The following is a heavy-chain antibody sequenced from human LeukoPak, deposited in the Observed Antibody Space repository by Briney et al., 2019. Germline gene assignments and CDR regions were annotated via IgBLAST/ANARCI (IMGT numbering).Heavy chain of an antibody. CDR3: GVLPAATMLRDY. D-gene: IGHD2-2*01. Sequence: GGSLRLSCTGSGFPFSSYGMHWVRQAPGKGLEWVAVTWDDGISRTYADSVKGRFTISRDNSHNTLYLEMNSLRAEDTAVYYCGVLPAATMLRDYWGQGTLVTVSS. J-gene: IGHJ4*02. V-gene: IGHV3-33*01. CDR1: GFPFSSYG. CDR2: TWDDGISR.